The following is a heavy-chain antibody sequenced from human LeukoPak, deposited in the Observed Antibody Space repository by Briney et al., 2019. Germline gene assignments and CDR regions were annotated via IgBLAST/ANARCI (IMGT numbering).Heavy chain of an antibody. CDR1: GFIFSDYW. CDR2: INEFGTTE. V-gene: IGHV3-7*01. J-gene: IGHJ4*02. Sequence: GGSLRLSCAASGFIFSDYWMNWVRQVPGEGLEWVANINEFGTTEDYVASVRGRFTIYKDNTKNTLYLQMSSLRAEDTALYYCATRESSMARTFWGQGTLVTVSS. D-gene: IGHD3-10*01. CDR3: ATRESSMARTF.